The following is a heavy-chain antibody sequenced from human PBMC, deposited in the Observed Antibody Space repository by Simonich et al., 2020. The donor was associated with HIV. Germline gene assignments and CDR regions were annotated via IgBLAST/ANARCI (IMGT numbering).Heavy chain of an antibody. Sequence: QVQLVQSGAEVKKPGASVKVSCKTSGYTFTGHYMHWVRQAPGQGLEWMGWINPNSGGTNYAQSFQGRVPMTRDTSISTAYMELSRLRSDDTAVYYCATSNPIYYYYYYMDVWGKGTTVTVSS. V-gene: IGHV1-2*02. CDR2: INPNSGGT. D-gene: IGHD4-4*01. CDR3: ATSNPIYYYYYYMDV. CDR1: GYTFTGHY. J-gene: IGHJ6*03.